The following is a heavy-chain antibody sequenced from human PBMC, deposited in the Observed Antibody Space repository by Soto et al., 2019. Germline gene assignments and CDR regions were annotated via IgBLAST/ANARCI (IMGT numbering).Heavy chain of an antibody. CDR2: INHSGST. V-gene: IGHV4-34*01. CDR1: GGSFSGYY. D-gene: IGHD2-15*01. CDR3: ARVGGYCSGGSCLRYNYYYGMDV. Sequence: KTSETLSLTCAVYGGSFSGYYWSWIRQPPGKGLEWIGEINHSGSTNYNPSLKSRVTISVDTSKNQFSLKLSSVTAADTAVYYCARVGGYCSGGSCLRYNYYYGMDVWGQGTTVTVSS. J-gene: IGHJ6*02.